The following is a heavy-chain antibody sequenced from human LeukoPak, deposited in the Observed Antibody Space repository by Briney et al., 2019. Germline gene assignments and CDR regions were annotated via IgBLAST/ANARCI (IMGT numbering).Heavy chain of an antibody. Sequence: WGSLSLSCAASGFTFSSYAMSWVRQGPGKGLGLVWAGSGSGGSTYYADSVKRRLTISRDNPKNTLYLQINSLRAEATAVYFCAKRGVVMRVILVGFHKEAYYFDPWGQGALVTVSS. D-gene: IGHD3-22*01. CDR1: GFTFSSYA. V-gene: IGHV3-23*01. J-gene: IGHJ4*02. CDR3: AKRGVVMRVILVGFHKEAYYFDP. CDR2: GSGSGGST.